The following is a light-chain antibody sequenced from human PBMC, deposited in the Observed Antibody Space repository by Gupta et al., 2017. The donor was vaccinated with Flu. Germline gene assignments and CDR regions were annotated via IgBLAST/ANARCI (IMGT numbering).Light chain of an antibody. J-gene: IGLJ3*02. CDR3: AAWDDSLNGWV. CDR1: SSNIGSNT. Sequence: QSVLTQPPSASGTPGQRVTISCSGSSSNIGSNTVHWYQQLPGTAPKLLIYSNNQRPSGVPDLFSGSKSGTSASLAISGLQSEDEADYYCAAWDDSLNGWVFGGGTKLTVL. CDR2: SNN. V-gene: IGLV1-44*01.